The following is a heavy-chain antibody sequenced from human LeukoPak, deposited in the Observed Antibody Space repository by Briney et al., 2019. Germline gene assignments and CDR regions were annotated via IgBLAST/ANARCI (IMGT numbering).Heavy chain of an antibody. V-gene: IGHV4-59*08. CDR2: IYYSGST. CDR1: GGSISSYY. CDR3: GRKKGSRTYFDY. Sequence: SETLSLTCTVSGGSISSYYWSWIRQPPGKGLEWIGYIYYSGSTNYNPSLKSRVTISVDTSKNQFSLKLSSVTAADTAVYYCGRKKGSRTYFDYWGQGTLVTVSS. J-gene: IGHJ4*02.